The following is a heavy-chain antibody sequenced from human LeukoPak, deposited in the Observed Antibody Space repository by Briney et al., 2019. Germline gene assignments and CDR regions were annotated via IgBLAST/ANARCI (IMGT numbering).Heavy chain of an antibody. J-gene: IGHJ6*03. V-gene: IGHV3-66*01. CDR3: AKVGRGFWSGYYSPYYYMDV. D-gene: IGHD3-3*01. CDR2: IYSGGST. CDR1: GFTVSSNY. Sequence: GGSLRLSCAASGFTVSSNYMSWVRQAPGKGLEWVSVIYSGGSTYYADSVKGRFTISRDNSKNTLYLQMNSLRAEDTAVYYCAKVGRGFWSGYYSPYYYMDVWGKGTTVTVSS.